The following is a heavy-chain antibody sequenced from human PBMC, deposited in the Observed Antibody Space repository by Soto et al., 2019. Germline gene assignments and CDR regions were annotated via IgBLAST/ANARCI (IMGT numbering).Heavy chain of an antibody. J-gene: IGHJ4*02. D-gene: IGHD3-22*01. CDR1: GGSFSGYY. CDR2: INHSGST. CDR3: AIDSSGYYVYFDY. Sequence: PSETLSLTCAVYGGSFSGYYWSWIRQPPGKGLEWIGEINHSGSTNYNPSLKSRVTISVDTSKNQFSLKLSSVTAADTAVYYCAIDSSGYYVYFDYWGQGTLVTVSS. V-gene: IGHV4-34*01.